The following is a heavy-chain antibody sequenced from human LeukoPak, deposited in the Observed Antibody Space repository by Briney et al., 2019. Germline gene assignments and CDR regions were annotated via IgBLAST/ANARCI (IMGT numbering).Heavy chain of an antibody. D-gene: IGHD3-3*01. CDR1: GYTFTGYY. V-gene: IGHV1-2*02. Sequence: ASVKVSWKASGYTFTGYYMHWVRQAPGQGLEWMGWINPNSGGTNYAQKFQGRVTMTRDTSISTAYMELSRLRSDDTAVYYCARDRRYYDFWSGYYLHDAFDIWGQGAMVTVSS. CDR3: ARDRRYYDFWSGYYLHDAFDI. J-gene: IGHJ3*02. CDR2: INPNSGGT.